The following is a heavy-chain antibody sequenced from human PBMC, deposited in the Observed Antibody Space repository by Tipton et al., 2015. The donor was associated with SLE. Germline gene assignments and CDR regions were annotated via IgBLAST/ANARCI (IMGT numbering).Heavy chain of an antibody. J-gene: IGHJ4*02. CDR1: GGSFSGYY. D-gene: IGHD3-16*01. Sequence: TLSLTCAVYGGSFSGYYWSWIRQPPGKGLEWIGYIYYSGSTNYNPYLKSRVTISVDTSKNQFSLKLSSVTAADTAVYYCARDPVWGSFDYWGQGTLVTVSS. CDR3: ARDPVWGSFDY. CDR2: IYYSGST. V-gene: IGHV4-59*12.